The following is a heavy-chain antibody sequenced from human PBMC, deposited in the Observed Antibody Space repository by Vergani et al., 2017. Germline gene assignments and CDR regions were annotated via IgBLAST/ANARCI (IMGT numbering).Heavy chain of an antibody. Sequence: EVQLLESGGGLVQPGGSPRLSCAASGFTFSSYAMSWVRQAPGKGLEWVSAISGSGGSTYYADSVKGRFTISRDNSKNTLYLQMNSLRAEDTAVYYCARSYRVYYYDSSGLWLDWFDPWGQGTLVTVSS. J-gene: IGHJ5*02. CDR3: ARSYRVYYYDSSGLWLDWFDP. D-gene: IGHD3-22*01. CDR1: GFTFSSYA. CDR2: ISGSGGST. V-gene: IGHV3-23*01.